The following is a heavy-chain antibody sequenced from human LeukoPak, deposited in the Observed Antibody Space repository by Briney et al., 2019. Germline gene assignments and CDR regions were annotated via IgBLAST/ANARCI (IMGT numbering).Heavy chain of an antibody. J-gene: IGHJ4*02. CDR3: ASTDYYDSSGYHY. CDR1: GGSISSYY. Sequence: PSETLSLTCTVSGGSISSYYWSWIRQPPGKGLEWIGYIYYSGSTNYNPSLKSRVTISVDTSKNQFSLKLSSVTAADTAVYYCASTDYYDSSGYHYWGQGTLVTVSS. CDR2: IYYSGST. V-gene: IGHV4-59*01. D-gene: IGHD3-22*01.